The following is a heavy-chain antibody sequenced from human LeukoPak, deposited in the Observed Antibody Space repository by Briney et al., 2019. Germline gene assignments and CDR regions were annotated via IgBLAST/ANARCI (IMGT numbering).Heavy chain of an antibody. J-gene: IGHJ4*02. CDR2: IDYSGST. Sequence: SETLSLTCTVSGDSSYNSLYSWGWVRQPPGKGLEWIGSIDYSGSTYYNPSLKSRATISIDTSKNQFSLNLSSVTAADTAVYYCAREYTLYRSGWFLDYWGQGTLVTVSS. V-gene: IGHV4-39*07. CDR3: AREYTLYRSGWFLDY. CDR1: GDSSYNSLYS. D-gene: IGHD6-19*01.